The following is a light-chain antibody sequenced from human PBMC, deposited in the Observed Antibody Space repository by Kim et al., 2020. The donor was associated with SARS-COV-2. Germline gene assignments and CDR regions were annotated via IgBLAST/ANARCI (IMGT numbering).Light chain of an antibody. V-gene: IGKV3-20*01. CDR3: QQFDSSPMYT. CDR2: DAS. Sequence: EIVLTQSPGTLSLSPGERATLSCRASQSVGNNYLAWYQQKPGQAPRLLIYDASNRATGIPDRFSGSGSGTDFTLTINRLEPENFAVYFCQQFDSSPMYTFGQGTELEI. CDR1: QSVGNNY. J-gene: IGKJ2*01.